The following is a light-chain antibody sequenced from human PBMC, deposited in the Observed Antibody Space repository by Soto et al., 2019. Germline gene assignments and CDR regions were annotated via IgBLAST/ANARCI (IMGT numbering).Light chain of an antibody. Sequence: QSALTQPASVSGSPGQTVTISCTGTSSDVGGYKYVSWYQQHPGKAPKLMIYEVSNRPSGVSNRFSGSKSGNTASLTVSGLQAEDEADYYCSSYATSGTSVFGGGTKLTVL. CDR2: EVS. J-gene: IGLJ2*01. CDR1: SSDVGGYKY. V-gene: IGLV2-14*01. CDR3: SSYATSGTSV.